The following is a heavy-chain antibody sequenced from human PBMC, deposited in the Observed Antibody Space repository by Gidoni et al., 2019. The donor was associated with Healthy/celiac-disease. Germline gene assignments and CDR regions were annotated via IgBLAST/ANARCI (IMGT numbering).Heavy chain of an antibody. CDR1: GFTFSSYA. V-gene: IGHV3-23*01. Sequence: EVQLLKSGGGLVQPGGSLSLSCAASGFTFSSYAISWVRQAPGKGLEWVSAISGSGGSTYYADSVKGRFTISRDNSKNTLYLQMNSLRAEDTAVYYCAKTTVKGISPRKPEYYFDYWGQGTLVTVSS. D-gene: IGHD4-17*01. CDR3: AKTTVKGISPRKPEYYFDY. J-gene: IGHJ4*02. CDR2: ISGSGGST.